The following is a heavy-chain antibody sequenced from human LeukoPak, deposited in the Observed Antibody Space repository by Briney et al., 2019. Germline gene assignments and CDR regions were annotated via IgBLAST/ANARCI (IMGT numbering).Heavy chain of an antibody. CDR2: INPNSGGT. CDR1: GYTFTGYY. Sequence: ASVKVSCKASGYTFTGYYMHWVRQAPGQGLEWMRWINPNSGGTNYAQKFQGRVTMTRDTSISTAYMELSRLRSDDTAVYYCARPSRFGVAPVGYWGQGTLVTVSS. V-gene: IGHV1-2*02. CDR3: ARPSRFGVAPVGY. J-gene: IGHJ4*02. D-gene: IGHD3-3*01.